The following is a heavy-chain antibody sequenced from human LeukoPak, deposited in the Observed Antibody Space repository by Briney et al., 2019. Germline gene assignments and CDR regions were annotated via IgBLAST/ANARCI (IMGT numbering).Heavy chain of an antibody. Sequence: ASVKVSCKTSGYTFTASYMHWVRQAPGQGPEWMGWINPNSGETDYAPKFQGRVTMTRDTAISTAYMEVTRLTSDDTAKYYCARVLGSRVDPWGQGTLVSVSS. J-gene: IGHJ5*02. V-gene: IGHV1-2*02. CDR3: ARVLGSRVDP. CDR1: GYTFTASY. CDR2: INPNSGET.